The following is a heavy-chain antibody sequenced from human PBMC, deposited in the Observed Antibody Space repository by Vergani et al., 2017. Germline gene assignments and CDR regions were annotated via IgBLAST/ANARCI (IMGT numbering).Heavy chain of an antibody. CDR1: GFTFSTYA. V-gene: IGHV3-23*01. J-gene: IGHJ6*02. CDR3: AKVGCSGGSCYFDYYHFYDMDV. D-gene: IGHD2-15*01. Sequence: EVQLLESGGSLKQPGGSVRLSCAASGFTFSTYAMHWVRQAPGKGLEWVSALTGGGGSTYYADSFKGRFIISRDNSRDTLYLQMNSLRPEDTALYYCAKVGCSGGSCYFDYYHFYDMDVWGQGTPVTVSS. CDR2: LTGGGGST.